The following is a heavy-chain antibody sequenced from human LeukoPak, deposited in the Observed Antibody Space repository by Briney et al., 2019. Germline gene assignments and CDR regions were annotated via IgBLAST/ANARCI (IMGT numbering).Heavy chain of an antibody. J-gene: IGHJ6*03. D-gene: IGHD1-1*01. V-gene: IGHV3-23*01. CDR1: GFTFSSYA. Sequence: PGGSLRLSCAASGFTFSSYAMSWLRQAPGKGLEGVSAISGSGCRTYYADSVKGRFTISRDNSKKTLSLQMNSLRAEDTAVYYCAKNDGNLPYYYYYLDVWGKGTTVTVSS. CDR3: AKNDGNLPYYYYYLDV. CDR2: ISGSGCRT.